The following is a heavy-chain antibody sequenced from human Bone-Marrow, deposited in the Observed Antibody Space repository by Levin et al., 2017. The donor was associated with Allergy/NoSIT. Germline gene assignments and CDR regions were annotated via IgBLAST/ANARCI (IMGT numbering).Heavy chain of an antibody. Sequence: PGESLKISCAASGFTFSSYGMHWVRQAPGKGLEWVAVIWYDGSNKYYADSVKGRFTISRDNSKNTLYLQMNSLRAEDTAVYYCARDQIRWDYFDYWGQGTLVTVSS. CDR2: IWYDGSNK. J-gene: IGHJ4*02. V-gene: IGHV3-33*01. CDR3: ARDQIRWDYFDY. CDR1: GFTFSSYG. D-gene: IGHD4-23*01.